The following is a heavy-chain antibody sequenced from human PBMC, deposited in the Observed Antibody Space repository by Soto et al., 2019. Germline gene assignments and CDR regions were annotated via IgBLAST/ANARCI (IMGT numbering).Heavy chain of an antibody. J-gene: IGHJ4*02. CDR3: ARQDYTNSWYYFDY. CDR1: GGSISSRSYY. CDR2: IYYSVNT. Sequence: QLQLQESGPGLVKPSETLSLTCTVSGGSISSRSYYWGWIRQPPGKGLEWIGSIYYSVNTYYNPSLKSRVTISVNTSKNQFSLKLSSVTAADTAVYYCARQDYTNSWYYFDYWGQGTLVTVSS. V-gene: IGHV4-39*01. D-gene: IGHD3-3*01.